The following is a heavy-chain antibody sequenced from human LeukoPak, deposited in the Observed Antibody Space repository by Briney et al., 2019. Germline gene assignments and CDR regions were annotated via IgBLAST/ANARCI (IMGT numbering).Heavy chain of an antibody. D-gene: IGHD3-22*01. CDR1: GGSISSGSYY. J-gene: IGHJ4*02. Sequence: PSETLSLTCTVSGGSISSGSYYWSWIRQPAGKGLEWIGRIYTSGSTYYNPSLKSRVTISVDTSKNQFSLKLSSVTAADTAVYYCARCHYYDSSRTFDYWGQGTLVTVSS. CDR2: IYTSGST. V-gene: IGHV4-61*02. CDR3: ARCHYYDSSRTFDY.